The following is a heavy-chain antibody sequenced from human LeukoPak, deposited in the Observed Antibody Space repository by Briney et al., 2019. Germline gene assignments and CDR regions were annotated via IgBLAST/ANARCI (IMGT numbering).Heavy chain of an antibody. Sequence: GGSLRLSCAASGFTVSTNYMNWVRQAPGKGLEWVSVIYSGGSTYYSDSVKGRFTISRDNSKNTLYLQMNSLRAEDTAVYYCARDPQVVVGATVGYYFGLDVWGQGTTVTVSS. CDR2: IYSGGST. V-gene: IGHV3-53*01. D-gene: IGHD2-15*01. J-gene: IGHJ6*02. CDR3: ARDPQVVVGATVGYYFGLDV. CDR1: GFTVSTNY.